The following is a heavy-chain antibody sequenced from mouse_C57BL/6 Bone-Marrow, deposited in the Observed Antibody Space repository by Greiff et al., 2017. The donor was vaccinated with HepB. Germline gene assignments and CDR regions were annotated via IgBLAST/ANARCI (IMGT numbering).Heavy chain of an antibody. V-gene: IGHV1-26*01. CDR3: ARAGYDYFDY. Sequence: VQLQQSGPELVKPGASVKISCKASGYTFTDYYMNWVKQSHGKSLEWIGDINPNNGGTSYNQKFKGKATLTVDKSSRTAYMELRSLTSEDSAVYYCARAGYDYFDYWGQGTTLTVTS. CDR2: INPNNGGT. D-gene: IGHD2-12*01. J-gene: IGHJ2*01. CDR1: GYTFTDYY.